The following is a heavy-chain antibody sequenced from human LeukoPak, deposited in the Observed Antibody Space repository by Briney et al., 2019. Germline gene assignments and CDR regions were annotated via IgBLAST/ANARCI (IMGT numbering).Heavy chain of an antibody. CDR3: ARGPGSSGGAYVGDY. CDR2: IDGSGSSI. J-gene: IGHJ4*01. D-gene: IGHD3-22*01. V-gene: IGHV3-74*01. CDR1: GFTFSNHW. Sequence: TGGSLRLSCAASGFTFSNHWMHWVRQVPGKGRVWVARIDGSGSSISHADFVKGRFSISRGNAKSTLYLQMNSLRAEDTAVYYCARGPGSSGGAYVGDYWGHGTLVTVSS.